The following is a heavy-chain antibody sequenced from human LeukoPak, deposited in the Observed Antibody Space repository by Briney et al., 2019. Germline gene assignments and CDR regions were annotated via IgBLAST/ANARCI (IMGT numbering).Heavy chain of an antibody. D-gene: IGHD3-10*01. CDR2: ISARSSTI. Sequence: GESLRLSCAASGFTFTEYSIIWVRQAPGKGLEWVSFISDISARSSTIHYADSVKGRFTISRDNAERSVYLQMNSLSADDTAVYYCARVRGPTLKTCYMDVWGTGTTVTVSS. CDR1: GFTFTEYS. CDR3: ARVRGPTLKTCYMDV. V-gene: IGHV3-48*04. J-gene: IGHJ6*03.